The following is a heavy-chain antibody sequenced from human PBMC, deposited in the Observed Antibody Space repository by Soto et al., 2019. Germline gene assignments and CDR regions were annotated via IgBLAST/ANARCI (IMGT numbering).Heavy chain of an antibody. CDR2: IYYSGST. V-gene: IGHV4-59*01. J-gene: IGHJ4*02. D-gene: IGHD5-18*01. CDR1: GGSISSYY. Sequence: PSETLSLTCTVSGGSISSYYWSWIRQPPGKGLEWIGYIYYSGSTNYNPSLKSRVTISVDTSKNQFSLKLSSVTAADTAVYYCARSLDTAMVNFDYWGQGTLVTVS. CDR3: ARSLDTAMVNFDY.